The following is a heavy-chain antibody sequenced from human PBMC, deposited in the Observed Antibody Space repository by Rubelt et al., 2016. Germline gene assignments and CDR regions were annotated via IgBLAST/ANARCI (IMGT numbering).Heavy chain of an antibody. V-gene: IGHV4-59*01. Sequence: QVQLQESGPGLVKPSETLSLTCTVSGGSITSYYWTWIRQPPGKGLEWIGYIYYSGSTNYNPSLKSRVTISVDTSKNQFSLTLNAVTAADTAVYYCARGGGYSSGWLAWGQGTLVTVSS. CDR3: ARGGGYSSGWLA. CDR1: GGSITSYY. J-gene: IGHJ4*02. D-gene: IGHD6-19*01. CDR2: IYYSGST.